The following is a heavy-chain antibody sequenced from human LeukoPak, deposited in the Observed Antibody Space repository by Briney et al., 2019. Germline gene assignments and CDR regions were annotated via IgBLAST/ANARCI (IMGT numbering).Heavy chain of an antibody. CDR3: ATDLDTYYYDSSGFRGV. J-gene: IGHJ6*02. CDR2: FDPEDGET. CDR1: GYTLTELS. D-gene: IGHD3-22*01. Sequence: ASVKVSCKVSGYTLTELSMHWVRQAPGKGLEWMGGFDPEDGETIYAQKFQGRVTMTEDTSTDTAYMELSSLRSEDTAVYYCATDLDTYYYDSSGFRGVWGQGTTVTVSS. V-gene: IGHV1-24*01.